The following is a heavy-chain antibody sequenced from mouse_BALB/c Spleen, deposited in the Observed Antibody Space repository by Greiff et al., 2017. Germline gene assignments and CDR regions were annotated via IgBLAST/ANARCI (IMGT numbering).Heavy chain of an antibody. V-gene: IGHV1-9*01. J-gene: IGHJ2*01. CDR3: AREGTYGNYGY. Sequence: QVQLQQSGAELMKPGASVKISCKATGYTFSSYWIEWVKQRPGHGLEWIGEILPGSGSTNYNEKFKGKATFTADTSSNTAYMQLSSLTSEDSAVYYCAREGTYGNYGYWGQGTTLTVSS. CDR2: ILPGSGST. D-gene: IGHD2-1*01. CDR1: GYTFSSYW.